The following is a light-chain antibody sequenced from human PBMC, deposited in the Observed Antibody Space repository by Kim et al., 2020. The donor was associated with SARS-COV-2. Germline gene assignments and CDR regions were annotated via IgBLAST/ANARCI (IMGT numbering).Light chain of an antibody. Sequence: IQMTQSPSSLSASIGDRVIITCRASQSISSHLNWYQQKPGKAPKLLIYAASSLQSGVPSRFSGSGSGTDFTLTISSLQPEDFATYYCQQGYSSPQITFGHGTRLEIK. CDR2: AAS. V-gene: IGKV1-39*01. CDR1: QSISSH. J-gene: IGKJ5*01. CDR3: QQGYSSPQIT.